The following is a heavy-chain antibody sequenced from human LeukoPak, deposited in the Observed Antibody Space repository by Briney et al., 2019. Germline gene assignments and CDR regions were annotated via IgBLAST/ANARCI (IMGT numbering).Heavy chain of an antibody. D-gene: IGHD5/OR15-5a*01. J-gene: IGHJ4*02. CDR3: ARVAHDLYPYYFDY. CDR2: IYYSGTT. V-gene: IGHV4-39*07. Sequence: PSETLSLTCTVSGGSISTSSYYWVWIRQPPGKGLEWIAYIYYSGTTYYNPSLKSRVTISVDTSKNQFSLKLSSVTAADTAVYYCARVAHDLYPYYFDYWGQGTLVTVSS. CDR1: GGSISTSSYY.